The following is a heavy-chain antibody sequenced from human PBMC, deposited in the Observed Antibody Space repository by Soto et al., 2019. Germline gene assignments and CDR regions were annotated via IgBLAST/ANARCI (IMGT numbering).Heavy chain of an antibody. Sequence: QVQLQESGPGLVKPSGTLSLTCAVSGGSISSSNWWSWVRQPPGKGLEWIGEIYHSGSTNYNPSLKSRVTXXVXKXXNQFSLKLRSVTAADTAVYYCARGGALGTTGSFDPWGQGTLVTVSS. CDR1: GGSISSSNW. CDR2: IYHSGST. CDR3: ARGGALGTTGSFDP. V-gene: IGHV4-4*02. D-gene: IGHD1-1*01. J-gene: IGHJ5*02.